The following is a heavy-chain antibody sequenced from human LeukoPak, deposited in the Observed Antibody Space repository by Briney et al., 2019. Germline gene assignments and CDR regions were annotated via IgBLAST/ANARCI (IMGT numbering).Heavy chain of an antibody. CDR1: GYTLTSYG. J-gene: IGHJ5*02. CDR2: ISAYNGNT. V-gene: IGHV1-18*03. Sequence: GASVKVSCKASGYTLTSYGISWVRQAPGQGLEWMGWISAYNGNTRYAQKLQGRVTMTTDSSTSTAYMELSSLRSEDMAVYYCARGDPLRWDSSGWYNPFDPWGQGTLVTVSS. CDR3: ARGDPLRWDSSGWYNPFDP. D-gene: IGHD6-19*01.